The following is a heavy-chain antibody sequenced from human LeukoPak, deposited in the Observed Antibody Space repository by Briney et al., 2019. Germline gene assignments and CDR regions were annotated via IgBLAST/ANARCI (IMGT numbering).Heavy chain of an antibody. CDR3: ARGGGLDV. CDR1: GFTFGSFW. Sequence: GGSLRLSCAASGFTFGSFWMHWVRQAPGKGLVWVSRINSDGSSTSYADSVKGRFTISRDNAKNSLYLQMSNLRAEDTAVYFCARGGGLDVWGQGATVTVSS. V-gene: IGHV3-74*01. J-gene: IGHJ6*02. D-gene: IGHD3-16*01. CDR2: INSDGSST.